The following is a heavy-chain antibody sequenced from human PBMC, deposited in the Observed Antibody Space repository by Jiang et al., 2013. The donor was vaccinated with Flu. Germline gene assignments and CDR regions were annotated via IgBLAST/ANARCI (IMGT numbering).Heavy chain of an antibody. CDR3: AREGDEVVTQDAFDI. Sequence: GSGLVKPSETLSLTCTVSGGSISSYYWSWIRQPAGKGLEWIGRIYTSGSTNYNPSLKSRVTMSVDTSKNQFSLKLSSVTAADTAVYYCAREGDEVVTQDAFDIWGQGTMVTVSS. CDR1: GGSISSYY. CDR2: IYTSGST. J-gene: IGHJ3*02. V-gene: IGHV4-4*07. D-gene: IGHD3-22*01.